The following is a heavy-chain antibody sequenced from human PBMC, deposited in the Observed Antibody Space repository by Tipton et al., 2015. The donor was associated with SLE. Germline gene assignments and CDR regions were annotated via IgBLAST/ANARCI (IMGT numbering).Heavy chain of an antibody. J-gene: IGHJ4*02. CDR2: IFFGGST. CDR3: ARVSHVVDYFDS. V-gene: IGHV4-59*01. D-gene: IGHD2-21*01. CDR1: GFTFSDYY. Sequence: LRLSCAASGFTFSDYYMSWIRQPPGEGLEWIGYIFFGGSTNYNPSLKSRVTISADTSNNQFSLKLSSVTAADTAVYYCARVSHVVDYFDSWGQGTLVTVSS.